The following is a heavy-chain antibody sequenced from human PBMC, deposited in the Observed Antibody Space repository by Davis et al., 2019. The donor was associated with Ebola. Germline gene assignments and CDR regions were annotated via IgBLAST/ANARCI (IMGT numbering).Heavy chain of an antibody. CDR1: GFTFSSYS. D-gene: IGHD1-14*01. V-gene: IGHV3-21*04. CDR2: ISSSSSYI. CDR3: ARDLPGGDWYFDL. Sequence: GESLKISCAASGFTFSSYSMNWVRQAPGKGLEWVSSISSSSSYIYYADSVKGRFTISRDNSQNTLSLQMNSLRAEDTAVYYCARDLPGGDWYFDLWGRGTLVTVSS. J-gene: IGHJ2*01.